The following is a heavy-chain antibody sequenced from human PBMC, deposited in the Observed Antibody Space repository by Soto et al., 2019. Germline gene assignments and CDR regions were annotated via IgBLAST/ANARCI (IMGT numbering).Heavy chain of an antibody. CDR1: GYSFTTYA. V-gene: IGHV1-3*01. Sequence: ASVKVSCKASGYSFTTYAMHWVRQAPGERLEWMGWINVGNGNTKYSQKFQGRVTITGDTSASTAYMELSSLRSEDTAVYYCARVDFDYSGDWYFDVWSRGTLVIVSS. J-gene: IGHJ2*01. D-gene: IGHD4-4*01. CDR2: INVGNGNT. CDR3: ARVDFDYSGDWYFDV.